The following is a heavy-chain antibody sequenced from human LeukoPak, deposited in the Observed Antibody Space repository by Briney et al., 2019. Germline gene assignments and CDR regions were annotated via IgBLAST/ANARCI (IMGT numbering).Heavy chain of an antibody. CDR1: GFTFSSYW. J-gene: IGHJ4*02. CDR2: INSDGSST. Sequence: GGSLRLSCAASGFTFSSYWMHWVRQAPGKGLVWVSRINSDGSSTSYADSVKGRFTISRDNAKNTLYLQMNSLRAEDTAVYYCAKDKSLSTAAAVFFDYWGQGTLVTVSS. CDR3: AKDKSLSTAAAVFFDY. V-gene: IGHV3-74*01. D-gene: IGHD6-13*01.